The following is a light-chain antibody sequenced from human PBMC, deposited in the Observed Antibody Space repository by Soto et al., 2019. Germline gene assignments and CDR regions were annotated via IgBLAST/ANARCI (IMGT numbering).Light chain of an antibody. J-gene: IGKJ4*01. V-gene: IGKV3-11*01. Sequence: EIVMTQSPATLSVSPGERATLSCRASQSISGALAWYQQKPGQAPRLLMYDASNRATDIPARFSGSGSGTDFTLTISSLETEDSAVYYCQQRSTWPRTFGGGTKVDIK. CDR1: QSISGA. CDR3: QQRSTWPRT. CDR2: DAS.